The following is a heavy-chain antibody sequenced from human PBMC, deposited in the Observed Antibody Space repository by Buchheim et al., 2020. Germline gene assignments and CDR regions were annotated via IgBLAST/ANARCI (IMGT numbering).Heavy chain of an antibody. D-gene: IGHD2/OR15-2a*01. Sequence: QVQLVESGGGVVQPGRSLRLSCAASGFTFSSYGMHWVRQAPGKGLEWVAVISYDGSNKYYADSVKGRFTISRDNSKNTLYLQMNSLRAEDTAVYYCASAEPPNIWWFDPWGQGTL. V-gene: IGHV3-30*03. CDR3: ASAEPPNIWWFDP. CDR2: ISYDGSNK. CDR1: GFTFSSYG. J-gene: IGHJ5*02.